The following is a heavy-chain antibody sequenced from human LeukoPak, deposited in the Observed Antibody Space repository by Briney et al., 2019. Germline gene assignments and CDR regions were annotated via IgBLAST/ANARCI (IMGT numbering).Heavy chain of an antibody. CDR2: IIPIFGTA. J-gene: IGHJ3*02. CDR1: GGTFSSYA. CDR3: ARDAAARHDYGDYVLVLGAFDI. Sequence: PGSSVKVSCKASGGTFSSYAISWVRQAPGQGLEWMGGIIPIFGTANYAQKFQGRVTITADESTSTAYMELSSLRSEDTAVYYCARDAAARHDYGDYVLVLGAFDIWGQGTMVTVSS. D-gene: IGHD4-17*01. V-gene: IGHV1-69*01.